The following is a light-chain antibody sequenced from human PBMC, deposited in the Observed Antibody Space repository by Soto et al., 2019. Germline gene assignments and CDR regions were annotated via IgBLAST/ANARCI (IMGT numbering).Light chain of an antibody. V-gene: IGLV2-14*01. J-gene: IGLJ2*01. CDR1: SSDVGGYNY. Sequence: QSALPQPASVSGSPGQSITISCTGNSSDVGGYNYVSWYQQHPGKAPQLMIYDVSNRPSGVSNRFSGSKSGNTASLTISGLQAEDEAVYYCSSYTSSSTVVFGGGTKLTV. CDR2: DVS. CDR3: SSYTSSSTVV.